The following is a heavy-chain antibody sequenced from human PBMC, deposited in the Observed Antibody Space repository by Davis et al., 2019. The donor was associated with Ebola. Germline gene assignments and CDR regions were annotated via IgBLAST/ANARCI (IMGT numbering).Heavy chain of an antibody. CDR1: GFTFSGYD. CDR3: ATDSSGYNYERLYYTYYMDV. D-gene: IGHD3-22*01. CDR2: LSASGGAK. J-gene: IGHJ6*03. V-gene: IGHV3-23*01. Sequence: GESLKISCTVSGFTFSGYDFSWVRQAPGKGLEWVSLLSASGGAKYYADSVRGRFTISRDNSKNTMYLEMNSLRADDTAIYYCATDSSGYNYERLYYTYYMDVWGRGTTVSVSS.